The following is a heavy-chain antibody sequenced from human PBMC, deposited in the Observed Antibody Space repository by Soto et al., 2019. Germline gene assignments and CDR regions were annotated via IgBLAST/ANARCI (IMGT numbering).Heavy chain of an antibody. CDR3: AASIFYYGMDV. CDR1: GYTFTNYW. V-gene: IGHV5-51*01. Sequence: GESLKISCKGSGYTFTNYWIGWVRQMPGKGLEWMGIIYPGDSDTKYNPSFQGQVTISADKSITTTHLRWTSLKASDTAIYYCAASIFYYGMDVWGQGTTDTVSS. CDR2: IYPGDSDT. J-gene: IGHJ6*02.